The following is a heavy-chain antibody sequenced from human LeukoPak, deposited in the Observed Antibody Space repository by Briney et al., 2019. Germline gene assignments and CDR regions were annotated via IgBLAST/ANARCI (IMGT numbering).Heavy chain of an antibody. Sequence: ASVKVSRKASGYTFTGYYMHWVRQAPGQGLEWMGWINPNSGGTNYAQKFQGWVTMTRDTSISTAYMELSRLRSDDTAVYYCANREAYCSSTSCYAFDIWGQGTMVTVSS. V-gene: IGHV1-2*04. CDR2: INPNSGGT. D-gene: IGHD2-2*01. CDR1: GYTFTGYY. J-gene: IGHJ3*02. CDR3: ANREAYCSSTSCYAFDI.